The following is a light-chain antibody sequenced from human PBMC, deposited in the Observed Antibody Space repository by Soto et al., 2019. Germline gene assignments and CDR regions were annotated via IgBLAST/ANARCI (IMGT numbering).Light chain of an antibody. J-gene: IGKJ1*01. CDR1: QSVNSN. CDR2: GAS. V-gene: IGKV3-15*01. CDR3: QQYNNWPPRT. Sequence: EIVMTQSPATLSVSPGERATLSCRASQSVNSNLAWYQQKPGQAPRLLIYGASTRATGIPARFSGSGSGTEFTLTISSLQSEDSAVYFCQQYNNWPPRTFGQGTKVGIK.